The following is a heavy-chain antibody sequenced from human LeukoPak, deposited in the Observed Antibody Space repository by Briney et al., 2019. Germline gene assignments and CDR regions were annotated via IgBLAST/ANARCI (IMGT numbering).Heavy chain of an antibody. CDR3: ARARGDILTWSNWFDP. Sequence: SETLSLTCAVYGGALSGYEWSWIRQSPGKGLEWLGEINHSGSTNYNPSLKSRVTISVDTSKNQFSLKLSSVTAADTAVYYCARARGDILTWSNWFDPWGQGTLVTVSS. J-gene: IGHJ5*02. V-gene: IGHV4-34*01. CDR1: GGALSGYE. CDR2: INHSGST. D-gene: IGHD3-9*01.